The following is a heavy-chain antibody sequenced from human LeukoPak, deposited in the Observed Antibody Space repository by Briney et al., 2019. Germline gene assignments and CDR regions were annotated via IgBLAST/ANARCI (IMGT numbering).Heavy chain of an antibody. CDR1: GGTFSSYA. CDR2: IIPIFGTA. V-gene: IGHV1-69*13. Sequence: GASVKVSCKASGGTFSSYAISWVRQAPGQGLEWMGGIIPIFGTANYAQKFQGRVTITADESTSTAYMELSSLRSEDTAVYYCARGPTRWLQLKGYYYYMDVWGKGTTVTISS. J-gene: IGHJ6*03. D-gene: IGHD5-24*01. CDR3: ARGPTRWLQLKGYYYYMDV.